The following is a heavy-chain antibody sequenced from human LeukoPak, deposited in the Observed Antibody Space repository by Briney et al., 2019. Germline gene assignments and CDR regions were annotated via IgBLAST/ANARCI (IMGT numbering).Heavy chain of an antibody. J-gene: IGHJ6*03. CDR3: ARASMVRGVKAPYYYYMDV. CDR2: IYYSGHT. Sequence: SETLSLTCTVSGGSISSSSYYWGWIRQPPGKGLEWIGSIYYSGHTYYNPSLKSRVSISVDTSKNQFSLKLSSVTAADTAVYYCARASMVRGVKAPYYYYMDVWGKGTTVTISS. D-gene: IGHD3-10*01. CDR1: GGSISSSSYY. V-gene: IGHV4-39*01.